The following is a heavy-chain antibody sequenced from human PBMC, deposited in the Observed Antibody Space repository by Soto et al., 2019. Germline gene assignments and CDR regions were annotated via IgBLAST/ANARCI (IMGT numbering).Heavy chain of an antibody. D-gene: IGHD1-1*01. Sequence: XSVKISWKASLYSFTAYALHWVRQAPGQRLEWMGWINAGNGDTKYSEKFQGRVTITRDTSANTAYMELSSLRSEDTSVYYCARDPGTGAALRAYHFDYWGQGTLVTSPQ. J-gene: IGHJ4*02. V-gene: IGHV1-3*01. CDR3: ARDPGTGAALRAYHFDY. CDR2: INAGNGDT. CDR1: LYSFTAYA.